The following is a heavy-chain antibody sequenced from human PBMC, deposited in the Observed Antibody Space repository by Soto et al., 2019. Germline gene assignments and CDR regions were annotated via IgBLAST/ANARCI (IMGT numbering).Heavy chain of an antibody. V-gene: IGHV1-2*04. CDR1: GYTFTGYY. D-gene: IGHD5-12*01. CDR2: INPNSGGT. J-gene: IGHJ6*03. Sequence: ASVKVSCKASGYTFTGYYMHWVRQAPGQGLEWMGWINPNSGGTNYAQKFQGWVTMTRDTSISTAYMELSRLRSDDTAVYYCARDSGYDLDYYYYMDVWGKGTTVTVSS. CDR3: ARDSGYDLDYYYYMDV.